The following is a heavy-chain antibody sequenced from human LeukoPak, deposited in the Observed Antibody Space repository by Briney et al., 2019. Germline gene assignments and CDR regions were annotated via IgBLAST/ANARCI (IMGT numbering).Heavy chain of an antibody. CDR3: SRGRDTAMAFYYYYYMDV. Sequence: SETLSLTCTVSGGSISSYYWSWIRQPPGKGLEWIGYIYYSGSTNYNPSLKSRVTISVDTSKNQFSLKLSSVTAADTAVYYCSRGRDTAMAFYYYYYMDVWGKGTTVTISS. V-gene: IGHV4-59*12. CDR1: GGSISSYY. J-gene: IGHJ6*03. CDR2: IYYSGST. D-gene: IGHD5-18*01.